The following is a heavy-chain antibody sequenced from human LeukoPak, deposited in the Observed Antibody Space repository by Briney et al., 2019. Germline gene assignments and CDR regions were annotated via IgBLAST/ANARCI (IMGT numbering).Heavy chain of an antibody. V-gene: IGHV3-9*01. J-gene: IGHJ1*01. CDR2: ISWNSGRI. CDR1: GFTFDGYA. D-gene: IGHD6-13*01. Sequence: GGSLRLSCAASGFTFDGYAMHWVRQAPGKGLVWVSGISWNSGRIGYADSVKGRFTISRDNAKNSLYLQMDSLRAEDTALYYCAKAIGPGMATSGTDYFQHWGQGTLVTVSS. CDR3: AKAIGPGMATSGTDYFQH.